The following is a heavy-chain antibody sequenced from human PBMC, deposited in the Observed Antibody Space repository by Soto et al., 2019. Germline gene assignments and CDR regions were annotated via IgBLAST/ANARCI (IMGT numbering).Heavy chain of an antibody. D-gene: IGHD1-20*01. Sequence: QVQLVQSGAEVKKPGASVKVSCTASGYTFTSYAIHWVRQAPGQRLEGMGWVNAGNGNTKYSQKLQGRVTITRDTSASTAYMELSSLRSEDTAVYYCARDVGYNWNLIDYWGQGTLVTVSS. V-gene: IGHV1-3*01. CDR3: ARDVGYNWNLIDY. CDR1: GYTFTSYA. J-gene: IGHJ4*02. CDR2: VNAGNGNT.